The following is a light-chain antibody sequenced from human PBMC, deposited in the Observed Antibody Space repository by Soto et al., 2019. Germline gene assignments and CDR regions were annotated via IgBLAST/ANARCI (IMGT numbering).Light chain of an antibody. CDR3: AAGDDSLNGYDV. CDR1: SSNIGSNT. CDR2: SNN. J-gene: IGLJ1*01. V-gene: IGLV1-44*01. Sequence: QSVLTQPPSASGTPGQRVTISCSGSSSNIGSNTVNWYQQLPGTAPKLLIYSNNQRPSGVPDRFSGSKSGTSASLAISGLQSEDEADYYCAAGDDSLNGYDVFGTGTKLTVL.